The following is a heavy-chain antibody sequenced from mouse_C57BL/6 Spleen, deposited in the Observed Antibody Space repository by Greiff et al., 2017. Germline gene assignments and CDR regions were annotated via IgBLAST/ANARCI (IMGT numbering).Heavy chain of an antibody. J-gene: IGHJ2*01. V-gene: IGHV5-9-1*02. CDR3: TRDYGSRPSLFDY. CDR2: ISRGGDYI. D-gene: IGHD1-1*01. Sequence: EVKLMESGEGLVKPGGSLKLSCAASGFTFSSYAMSWVRQTPEKRLEWVAYISRGGDYIYCADTVKGRFTISRDNARNTLYLQMSSLKSEDPAMYYCTRDYGSRPSLFDYWGQGTTLTVSS. CDR1: GFTFSSYA.